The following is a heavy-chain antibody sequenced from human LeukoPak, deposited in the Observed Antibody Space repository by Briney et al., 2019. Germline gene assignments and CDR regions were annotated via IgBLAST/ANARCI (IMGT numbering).Heavy chain of an antibody. CDR3: PTGARNGTYQRSDY. J-gene: IGHJ4*02. CDR2: ISGSGGST. CDR1: GFTFSSYA. V-gene: IGHV3-23*01. Sequence: GSLRLSCAASGFTFSSYAMSWVRQAPGKGLEWVSAISGSGGSTYYADSVKGRFTISRDNSKNTLYLQMNSLRAEDTAVYYCPTGARNGTYQRSDYGGQGTRSTVSS. D-gene: IGHD1-1*01.